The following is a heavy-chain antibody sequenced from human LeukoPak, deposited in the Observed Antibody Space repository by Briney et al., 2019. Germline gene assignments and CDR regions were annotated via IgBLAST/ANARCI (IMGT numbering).Heavy chain of an antibody. V-gene: IGHV4-4*02. CDR3: ASDTPLHF. CDR1: GGSISSNNW. CDR2: IHHSGNT. Sequence: SETLSLTCTASGGSISSNNWWSWVRQPPGKGLEWIGEIHHSGNTNYTPSLKSRVTISLDKSRNLFSLKLSSVTAADTAVYYCASDTPLHFWGQGTLVTVSS. J-gene: IGHJ4*02.